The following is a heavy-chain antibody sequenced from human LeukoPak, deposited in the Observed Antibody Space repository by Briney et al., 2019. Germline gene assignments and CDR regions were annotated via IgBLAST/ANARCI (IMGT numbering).Heavy chain of an antibody. V-gene: IGHV3-30*03. CDR1: GFTFSSYG. J-gene: IGHJ6*03. D-gene: IGHD2-15*01. CDR2: ISYDGSNK. Sequence: GGSLRLSCAASGFTFSSYGMHWVRQAPGKGLEWVAVISYDGSNKYYADSVKGRFTISRDNAKNSLYLQMNSLRAEDTAVYYCARDSPYSDYYYYMDVWGKGTTVTISS. CDR3: ARDSPYSDYYYYMDV.